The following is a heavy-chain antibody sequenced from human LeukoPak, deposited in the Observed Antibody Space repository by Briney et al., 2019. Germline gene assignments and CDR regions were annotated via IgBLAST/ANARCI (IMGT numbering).Heavy chain of an antibody. CDR1: GYSFTAYY. CDR3: ARDMGTGRAFDI. Sequence: GASVRVSCKASGYSFTAYYMHWVRQAPGQGLEWMGWINPNSGDANYAQNFQGRVTMTRDTSISTAYMELSRLKSDDTALYYCARDMGTGRAFDIWGQGTKVTVSS. V-gene: IGHV1-2*02. J-gene: IGHJ3*02. CDR2: INPNSGDA. D-gene: IGHD1-1*01.